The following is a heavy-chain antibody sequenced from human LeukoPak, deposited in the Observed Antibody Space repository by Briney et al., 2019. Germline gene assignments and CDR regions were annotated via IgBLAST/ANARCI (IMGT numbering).Heavy chain of an antibody. Sequence: ASVKVSCKASGYTFTGYYMHWVRQAPGQGLEWMGWINPNSGGTNYAQKFQGRVTMTRDTSISTAYMELSRLRSDDTAVYYCARADYYDSSGYAEYFQHWGQGTLVTVSS. CDR3: ARADYYDSSGYAEYFQH. J-gene: IGHJ1*01. CDR2: INPNSGGT. V-gene: IGHV1-2*02. D-gene: IGHD3-22*01. CDR1: GYTFTGYY.